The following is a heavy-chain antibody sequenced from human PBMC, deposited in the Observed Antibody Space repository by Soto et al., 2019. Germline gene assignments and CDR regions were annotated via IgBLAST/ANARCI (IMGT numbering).Heavy chain of an antibody. V-gene: IGHV4-59*12. Sequence: SETLSLTCTVSGGSIRSYYWNWIRQPPGKGLEWIGYIYYSGSSNYNPSLKSRVTMSVDTSKNQFSLKLSSVTAADTAVYYCARRRLGVLRYFDWSLTPYYFDYWGQGTLVTVSS. J-gene: IGHJ4*02. CDR1: GGSIRSYY. CDR2: IYYSGSS. D-gene: IGHD3-9*01. CDR3: ARRRLGVLRYFDWSLTPYYFDY.